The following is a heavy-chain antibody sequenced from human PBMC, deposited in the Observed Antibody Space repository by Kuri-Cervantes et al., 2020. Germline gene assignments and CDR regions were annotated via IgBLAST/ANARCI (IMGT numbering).Heavy chain of an antibody. V-gene: IGHV4-39*07. CDR1: GGSISSDNYY. Sequence: SETLSLTCTVSGGSISSDNYYWGWIRQPPGKGLEWIGSIYYSGSTYYNPSLKSRVTISVGTSNNPSNNQFSLKLNSVTAADTAVYYCARVDVLFGELLDDAFAIWGQGTMVTVSS. D-gene: IGHD3-10*01. CDR2: IYYSGST. J-gene: IGHJ3*02. CDR3: ARVDVLFGELLDDAFAI.